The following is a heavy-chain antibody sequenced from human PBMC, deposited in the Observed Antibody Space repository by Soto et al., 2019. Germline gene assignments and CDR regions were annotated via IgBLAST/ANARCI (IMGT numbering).Heavy chain of an antibody. D-gene: IGHD3-3*01. CDR3: ARGTALTYYDFWSGYYTGPDREAGRYYYYGMDV. V-gene: IGHV4-34*01. CDR2: INHSGST. Sequence: PSETLSLTCAVYGGSFSGYYWSWIRQPPGKGLEWIGEINHSGSTNYNPSLKSRVTISVHTSKNKFLLKLSSVTGSDTAVYYCARGTALTYYDFWSGYYTGPDREAGRYYYYGMDVWGQGTTVTVSS. J-gene: IGHJ6*02. CDR1: GGSFSGYY.